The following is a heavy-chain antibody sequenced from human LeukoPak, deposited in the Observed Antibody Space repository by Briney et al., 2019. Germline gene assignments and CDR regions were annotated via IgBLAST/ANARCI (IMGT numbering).Heavy chain of an antibody. V-gene: IGHV3-23*01. J-gene: IGHJ4*02. D-gene: IGHD6-13*01. CDR2: ISGSGGST. Sequence: LEWVSAISGSGGSTYYADSVKGRFTISRDNSKNTLYLQMNSLRAEDTAVYYCAKIAAAGFDYWGQGTLVTVSS. CDR3: AKIAAAGFDY.